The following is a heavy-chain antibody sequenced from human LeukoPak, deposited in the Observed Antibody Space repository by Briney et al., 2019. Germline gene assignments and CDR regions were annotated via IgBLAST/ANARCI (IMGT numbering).Heavy chain of an antibody. D-gene: IGHD2-21*01. V-gene: IGHV3-9*01. Sequence: PGRSLRLSCAASGFTFDDYAMHWVRQAPGKGLEWVSGISWNSGSIGYADSVKGRFTIFRDNAKNSLYLQMNSLRAEDTALYYCAKDRGYSDYYGMDVWGQGTTVTVSS. CDR1: GFTFDDYA. CDR2: ISWNSGSI. J-gene: IGHJ6*02. CDR3: AKDRGYSDYYGMDV.